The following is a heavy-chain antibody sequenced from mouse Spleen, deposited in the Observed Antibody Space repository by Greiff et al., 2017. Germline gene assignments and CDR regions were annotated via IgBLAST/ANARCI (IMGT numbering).Heavy chain of an antibody. Sequence: QVQLKESGAELARPGASVKLSCKASGYTFTSYGISWVKQRTGQGLEWIGEIYPRSGNTYYNEKFKGKATLTADKSSSTAYMELRSLTSEDSAVYFCARSPNWAEDYWGQGTTLTVSS. CDR2: IYPRSGNT. CDR3: ARSPNWAEDY. CDR1: GYTFTSYG. J-gene: IGHJ2*01. D-gene: IGHD4-1*02. V-gene: IGHV1-81*01.